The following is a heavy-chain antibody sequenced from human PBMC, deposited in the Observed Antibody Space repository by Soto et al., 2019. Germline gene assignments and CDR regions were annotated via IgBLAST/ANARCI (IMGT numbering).Heavy chain of an antibody. CDR2: IYYSGST. V-gene: IGHV4-59*08. J-gene: IGHJ4*02. D-gene: IGHD4-17*01. Sequence: SETLSLTCTVSGGSIGRYYWSWIRQPPGKGLEWIGYIYYSGSTNYNPSLKSRVTISVDTSKNQFSLKLSSVTAADTAVYYCARRYGGTFDYWGQGTLVTVS. CDR1: GGSIGRYY. CDR3: ARRYGGTFDY.